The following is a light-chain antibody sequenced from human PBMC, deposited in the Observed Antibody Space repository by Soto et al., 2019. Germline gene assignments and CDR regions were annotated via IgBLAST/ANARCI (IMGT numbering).Light chain of an antibody. CDR1: QSFRGL. CDR3: QQYGSSPP. J-gene: IGKJ3*01. Sequence: EVVLTQSPVTLSLSPGERATLSCRASQSFRGLLAWYQQKPGQAPRLFIYGASSRATGIPDRFSGSGSGTDFTLTISRLEPEDFAVYYCQQYGSSPPFGPGTKVDIK. V-gene: IGKV3-20*01. CDR2: GAS.